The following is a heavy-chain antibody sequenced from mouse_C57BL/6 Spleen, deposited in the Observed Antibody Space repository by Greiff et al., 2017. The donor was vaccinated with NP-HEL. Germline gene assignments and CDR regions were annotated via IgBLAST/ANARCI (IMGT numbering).Heavy chain of an antibody. CDR2: ISSGGDYI. CDR3: TRDPVFYGSIFYAMGY. D-gene: IGHD1-1*01. J-gene: IGHJ4*01. Sequence: EVNVVESGEGLVKPGGSLKLSCAASGFTFSSYAMSWVRQTPEKRLEWVAYISSGGDYIYYADTVKGRFTISRDNARNTLYLQMSSLKTEDTAMYYCTRDPVFYGSIFYAMGYWGQGTSVTVSS. V-gene: IGHV5-9-1*02. CDR1: GFTFSSYA.